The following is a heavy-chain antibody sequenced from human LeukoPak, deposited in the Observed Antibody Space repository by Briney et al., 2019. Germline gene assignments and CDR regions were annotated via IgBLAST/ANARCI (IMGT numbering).Heavy chain of an antibody. CDR1: GFTSSRSD. CDR3: AREYDSSGYYVN. D-gene: IGHD3-22*01. CDR2: ISSSSTYI. V-gene: IGHV3-21*01. Sequence: GGSLRLSCAASGFTSSRSDMTWVRQAPGKGLEWVSFISSSSTYIYYADSVKGRFTISRDNARNSLYLQMNSLRAEDTAIYYCAREYDSSGYYVNWGQGTLVTVSS. J-gene: IGHJ4*02.